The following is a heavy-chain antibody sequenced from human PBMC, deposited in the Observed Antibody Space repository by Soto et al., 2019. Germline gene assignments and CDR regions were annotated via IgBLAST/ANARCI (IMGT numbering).Heavy chain of an antibody. D-gene: IGHD2-15*01. Sequence: EVQLVESGGGLVQPGGSLRLSCAASGFTFSNYWMYWVRQAPGKGLVWVSRINSVGSVSSYADSVKGRLTISRDNVKNTLYLQMNSLRAEDTAVYYCARGDCVGGPCYSLAGSFYYYMDVWGKGTTVTVFS. CDR1: GFTFSNYW. CDR2: INSVGSVS. J-gene: IGHJ6*03. CDR3: ARGDCVGGPCYSLAGSFYYYMDV. V-gene: IGHV3-74*01.